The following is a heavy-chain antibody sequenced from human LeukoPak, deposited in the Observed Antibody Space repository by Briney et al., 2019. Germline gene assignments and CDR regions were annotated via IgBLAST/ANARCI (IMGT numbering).Heavy chain of an antibody. D-gene: IGHD1/OR15-1a*01. CDR1: GYTFTNYY. CDR3: ARGNIPLDP. Sequence: AASVKVSCKASGYTFTNYYLFWVRQAPGQGLEWMGVINPSGGSTSYAQKFQGRVTMTRDTSTSTVYMELSSLRSEDTAVYYCARGNIPLDPWGQGTLVTVSS. CDR2: INPSGGST. V-gene: IGHV1-46*01. J-gene: IGHJ5*02.